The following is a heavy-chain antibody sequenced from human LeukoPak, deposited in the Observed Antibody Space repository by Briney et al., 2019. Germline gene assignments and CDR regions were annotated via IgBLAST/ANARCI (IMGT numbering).Heavy chain of an antibody. CDR1: GVTFSSYS. D-gene: IGHD2-2*01. V-gene: IGHV3-21*01. Sequence: GGSLRLSCAAAGVTFSSYSMNWVRQAPGKGLEWVSSISSSSSYIYYADSVKGRFTISRDNAKNSLYLQMNSLRAEDTAVYYCARVYYQLLVDYWGQGTLVTVSS. J-gene: IGHJ4*02. CDR3: ARVYYQLLVDY. CDR2: ISSSSSYI.